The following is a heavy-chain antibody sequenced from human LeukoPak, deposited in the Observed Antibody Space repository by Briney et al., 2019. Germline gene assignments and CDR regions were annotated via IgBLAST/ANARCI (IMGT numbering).Heavy chain of an antibody. J-gene: IGHJ3*02. CDR3: AREGARATVFAFDI. V-gene: IGHV4-59*01. CDR1: GGSLSSYY. CDR2: IYYSGST. Sequence: SETLSLTCTVSGGSLSSYYWSWIRQPPGKGLEWIGYIYYSGSTNYNPSPKSRVTISVDTSKNQFSLKLSSVTAADTAVYYCAREGARATVFAFDIWGQGTMVTVSS. D-gene: IGHD4-17*01.